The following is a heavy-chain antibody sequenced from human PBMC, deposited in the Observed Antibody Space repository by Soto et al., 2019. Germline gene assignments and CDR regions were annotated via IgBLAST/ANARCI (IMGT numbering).Heavy chain of an antibody. CDR2: ISGSGGST. V-gene: IGHV3-23*01. J-gene: IGHJ4*02. Sequence: GGSLRLSCAASGFTFSSYAVSWVRQAPGKGLEWVSAISGSGGSTYYADSVKGRFTISRDNSKNTLYLQMNSLRAEDTAVYYCAKDLFTVVTPDGFFDYWGQGTLVTVSS. D-gene: IGHD2-21*02. CDR3: AKDLFTVVTPDGFFDY. CDR1: GFTFSSYA.